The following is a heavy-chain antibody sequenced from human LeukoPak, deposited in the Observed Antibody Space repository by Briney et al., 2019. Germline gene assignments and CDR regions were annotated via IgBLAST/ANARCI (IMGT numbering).Heavy chain of an antibody. Sequence: SESLSLTCTVSDGSISNYCWSWVRQPPGKGLGWIGYFYYSGSTNYNPSLKSRVTISVATSKNQFSLKLSSVTAADTAVYYCARLTNDYYFDYWGQGTLVTVSS. J-gene: IGHJ4*02. CDR3: ARLTNDYYFDY. D-gene: IGHD1-1*01. CDR2: FYYSGST. V-gene: IGHV4-59*01. CDR1: DGSISNYC.